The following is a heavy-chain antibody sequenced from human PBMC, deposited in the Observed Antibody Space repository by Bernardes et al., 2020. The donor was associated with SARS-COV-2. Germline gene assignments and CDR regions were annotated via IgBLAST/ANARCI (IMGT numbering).Heavy chain of an antibody. CDR3: TRTRYYDFWSGYFRIRGGQDYYGMDV. CDR1: GYTFTSYG. CDR2: ISAYNGNT. Sequence: ASVKVSCKASGYTFTSYGISWVRQAPGQGLEWMGWISAYNGNTNYAQKLQGRVTMTTDTSTSTAYMELRSLRSDDTAVYYCTRTRYYDFWSGYFRIRGGQDYYGMDVWGQGTTVTVSS. J-gene: IGHJ6*02. D-gene: IGHD3-3*01. V-gene: IGHV1-18*01.